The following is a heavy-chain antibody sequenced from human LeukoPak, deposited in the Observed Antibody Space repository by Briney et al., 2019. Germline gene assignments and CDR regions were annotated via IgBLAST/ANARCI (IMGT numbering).Heavy chain of an antibody. CDR1: GGTFSSYA. CDR2: IRPIFGTA. Sequence: SVKVSCKASGGTFSSYAVILVRQAAGQGLEWMGGIRPIFGTANYAQKLQGRVTITADESTSTAYMELSSLRSEDTAVYYCARDLTLDDYYYGMDVWGQGTTVTVSS. D-gene: IGHD3/OR15-3a*01. J-gene: IGHJ6*02. V-gene: IGHV1-69*13. CDR3: ARDLTLDDYYYGMDV.